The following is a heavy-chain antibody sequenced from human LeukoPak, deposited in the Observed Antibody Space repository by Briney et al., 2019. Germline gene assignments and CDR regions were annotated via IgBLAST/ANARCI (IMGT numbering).Heavy chain of an antibody. V-gene: IGHV3-30-3*01. D-gene: IGHD3-22*01. Sequence: GGSLRLSCAASGFTFSSYAMHWVRQAPGKGLEWVAVISYDGSNKYYADSVKGRFTISRDNSKNTLYLQMNSLKAEDTAVYYCARGGHHDSSGYVDYWGQGTLVTVSS. J-gene: IGHJ4*02. CDR1: GFTFSSYA. CDR2: ISYDGSNK. CDR3: ARGGHHDSSGYVDY.